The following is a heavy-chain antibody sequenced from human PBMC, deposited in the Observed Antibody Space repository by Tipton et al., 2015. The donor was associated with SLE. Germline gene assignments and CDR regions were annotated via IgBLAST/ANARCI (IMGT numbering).Heavy chain of an antibody. CDR3: AKDRIPDSRFEIDY. V-gene: IGHV3-30*02. CDR1: GFTFSDCG. Sequence: GSLRLSCAASGFTFSDCGMHWVRQAPGKGLEWVAFVRYDGSQTYYADSVKGRVAISRDNSKNTLYLQMSSLRVEDTAVYYCAKDRIPDSRFEIDYWGQGTLVTVSS. CDR2: VRYDGSQT. D-gene: IGHD3-16*01. J-gene: IGHJ4*02.